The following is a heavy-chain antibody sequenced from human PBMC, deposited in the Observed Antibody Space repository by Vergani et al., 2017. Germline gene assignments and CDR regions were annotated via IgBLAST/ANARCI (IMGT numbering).Heavy chain of an antibody. CDR2: INPSGGST. CDR1: GYTFTSYY. V-gene: IGHV1-46*03. Sequence: QVQLVQSGAEVKKPGASVKVSCKASGYTFTSYYTHWVRQAPGQGLEWMGIINPSGGSTSYAQKFQGRVTMTRDTSTSTVYMELSSLRSEDTAVYYCARDLLWFGELGSPKPQYGMDVWGQGTTVTVSS. J-gene: IGHJ6*02. CDR3: ARDLLWFGELGSPKPQYGMDV. D-gene: IGHD3-10*01.